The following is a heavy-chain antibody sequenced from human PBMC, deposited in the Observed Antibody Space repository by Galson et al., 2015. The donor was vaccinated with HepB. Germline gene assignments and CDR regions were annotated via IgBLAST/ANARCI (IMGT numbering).Heavy chain of an antibody. D-gene: IGHD2-2*01. CDR3: ARGRRVVVPAATDYYYYMDV. V-gene: IGHV1-8*01. J-gene: IGHJ6*03. CDR1: GYTFTSYD. CDR2: MNPNSGNT. Sequence: SVKVSCKASGYTFTSYDINWVRQATGQGLEWMGWMNPNSGNTGYAQKFQGRVTMTRNTSISTAYMELSSLRSEDTAVYYCARGRRVVVPAATDYYYYMDVWGKGTTVTVSS.